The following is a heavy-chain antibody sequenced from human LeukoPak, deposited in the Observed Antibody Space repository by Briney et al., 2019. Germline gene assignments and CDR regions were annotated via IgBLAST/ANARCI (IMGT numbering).Heavy chain of an antibody. CDR1: GGSFSGYY. CDR3: ARQKVSSSWYYFDY. D-gene: IGHD6-13*01. CDR2: INHSGST. V-gene: IGHV4-34*01. J-gene: IGHJ4*02. Sequence: SETLSLTCAVYGGSFSGYYWSWIRQPPGKGLEWIGEINHSGSTNYNPSLKSRVTISVDTSKNQFSPKLSSVTAADTAVYYCARQKVSSSWYYFDYWGQGALVIVSS.